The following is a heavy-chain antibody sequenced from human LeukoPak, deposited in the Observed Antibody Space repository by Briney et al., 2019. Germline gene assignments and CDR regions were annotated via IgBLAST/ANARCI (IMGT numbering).Heavy chain of an antibody. Sequence: PSETLSLTYTVSGGSISSSSYYWGWIRQPPGKGLECIGSIYYSGSTYYNPSLKCRVTISVDASKNQFSLKLSSVTAADTAVYYCARQARGTYYYDSSGYLDYWGQGTLVTVSS. CDR3: ARQARGTYYYDSSGYLDY. CDR1: GGSISSSSYY. D-gene: IGHD3-22*01. CDR2: IYYSGST. J-gene: IGHJ4*02. V-gene: IGHV4-39*01.